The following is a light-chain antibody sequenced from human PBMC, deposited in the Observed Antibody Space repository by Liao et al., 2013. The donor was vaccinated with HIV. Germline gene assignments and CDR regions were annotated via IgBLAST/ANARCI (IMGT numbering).Light chain of an antibody. V-gene: IGLV3-1*01. CDR3: QTWDRTTYV. Sequence: SSELTQSPSVSVSPGQTASITCSGDYLGDKYASWYQHKPGQAPVLVIYQDNKRPSGIPERFSGSNSGNTATLTISGTQAIDEADYYCQTWDRTTYVFGSGTKVHRP. CDR1: YLGDKY. J-gene: IGLJ1*01. CDR2: QDN.